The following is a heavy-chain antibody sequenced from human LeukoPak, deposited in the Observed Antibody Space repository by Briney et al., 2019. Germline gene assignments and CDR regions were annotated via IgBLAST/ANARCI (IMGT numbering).Heavy chain of an antibody. V-gene: IGHV4-4*07. D-gene: IGHD1-26*01. CDR3: AGEVIRATKPNYFDY. J-gene: IGHJ4*02. CDR1: GGSISSYY. Sequence: SETLSLTCTVSGGSISSYYWSWIRQPAGKGLEWIGRIYTSGSTNYNPSLKSRVTMSVDTSKNQFSLKLSSVTAADTAVYYCAGEVIRATKPNYFDYWGQGTLVTVSS. CDR2: IYTSGST.